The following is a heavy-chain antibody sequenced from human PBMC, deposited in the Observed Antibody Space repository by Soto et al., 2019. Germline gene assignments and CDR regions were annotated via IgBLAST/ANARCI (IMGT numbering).Heavy chain of an antibody. CDR2: INAGNGNT. J-gene: IGHJ4*02. CDR3: ARGPYSSGWYERYYFDY. V-gene: IGHV1-3*01. D-gene: IGHD6-19*01. Sequence: QVQLVQSGAEVKKPGASVKVSCKASGYTFTSYAMHWVRQAPGQRLEWMGWINAGNGNTKYSQKFQGRVTITRDTSVGTAYKEVSSLRSEGTAVYYCARGPYSSGWYERYYFDYWGQGTLVTVSS. CDR1: GYTFTSYA.